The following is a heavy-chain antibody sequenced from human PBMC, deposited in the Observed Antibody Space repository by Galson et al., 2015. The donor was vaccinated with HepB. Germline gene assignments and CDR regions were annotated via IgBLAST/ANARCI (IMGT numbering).Heavy chain of an antibody. CDR3: AIGGYDSSGYYGLDY. CDR1: GGTFSSYA. D-gene: IGHD3-22*01. V-gene: IGHV1-69*13. Sequence: SVKVSCKASGGTFSSYAISWVRQAPGQGLEWMGGIIPIFGTANYAQKFQGRVTITADESTSTAYMELSSLRSEDTAVYYCAIGGYDSSGYYGLDYWGQGTLVTVSS. CDR2: IIPIFGTA. J-gene: IGHJ4*02.